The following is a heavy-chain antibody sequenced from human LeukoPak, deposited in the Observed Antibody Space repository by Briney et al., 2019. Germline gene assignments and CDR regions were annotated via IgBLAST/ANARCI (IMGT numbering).Heavy chain of an antibody. D-gene: IGHD3-3*01. CDR3: ARAYLEGLYNWFDP. J-gene: IGHJ5*02. CDR1: GGSIHSSSYY. Sequence: SEPLSLPLPVSGGSIHSSSYYLGWIRPPPGKGLEWIGRIYYSGSTYYNPSLKSRVTISVDTSKNQFSLKLSSVTAADTAVYYCARAYLEGLYNWFDPWGQGTLVTVSS. V-gene: IGHV4-39*07. CDR2: IYYSGST.